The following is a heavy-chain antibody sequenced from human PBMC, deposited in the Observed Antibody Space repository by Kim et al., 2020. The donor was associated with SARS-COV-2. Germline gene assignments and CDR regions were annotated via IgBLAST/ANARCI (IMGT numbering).Heavy chain of an antibody. CDR3: ARDMGYSSSSWGYWYFDL. CDR2: INAGNGNT. V-gene: IGHV1-3*01. J-gene: IGHJ2*01. Sequence: ASVKVSCKASGYTFTSYAMHWVRQAPGQRLEWMGWINAGNGNTKYSQKFQGRVTITRDTSASTAYMELSSLRSEDTAVYYCARDMGYSSSSWGYWYFDLWPWHPGHCLL. CDR1: GYTFTSYA. D-gene: IGHD6-6*01.